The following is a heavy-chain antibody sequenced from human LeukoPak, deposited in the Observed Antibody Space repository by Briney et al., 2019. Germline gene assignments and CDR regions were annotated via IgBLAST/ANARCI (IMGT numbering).Heavy chain of an antibody. V-gene: IGHV1-69*13. CDR3: ARDVVEWGPNNWFDP. D-gene: IGHD1-26*01. CDR2: IIPIFGTA. CDR1: GGTFSSYA. J-gene: IGHJ5*02. Sequence: EASVKVSCKASGGTFSSYAISWVRQAPGQGLEWMGGIIPIFGTANYAQKFQGRVTITADESTSTAYMELSSLRSEDTAVYYCARDVVEWGPNNWFDPWGQGTLVTVSS.